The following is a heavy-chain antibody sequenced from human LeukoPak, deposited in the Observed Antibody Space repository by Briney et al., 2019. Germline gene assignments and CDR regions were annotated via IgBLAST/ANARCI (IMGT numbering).Heavy chain of an antibody. Sequence: GRSLTLSCAASGFTFSSYGMHWVRQAPGKGLEWVAVISYDGSNRYYADSVKGRFTISRDNSKNTLYLQMNSLRAEDTAVYYCAKVVGATHLPVDYWGQGTLVTVSS. CDR1: GFTFSSYG. V-gene: IGHV3-30*18. CDR2: ISYDGSNR. CDR3: AKVVGATHLPVDY. J-gene: IGHJ4*02. D-gene: IGHD1-26*01.